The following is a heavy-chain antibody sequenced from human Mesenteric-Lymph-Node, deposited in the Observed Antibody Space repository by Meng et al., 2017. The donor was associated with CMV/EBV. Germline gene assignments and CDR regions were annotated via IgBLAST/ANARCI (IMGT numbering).Heavy chain of an antibody. J-gene: IGHJ4*02. Sequence: SLKISCAASGSTFSTCAMHWLRQAPGKVLEWVALISYDGDSKYYADPVKGRFAISRDNSKNTMYLQMNSLRVEDTAVYYCARGPPGKSIAARPLDYWGQGTLVTVSS. CDR1: GSTFSTCA. D-gene: IGHD6-6*01. CDR2: ISYDGDSK. CDR3: ARGPPGKSIAARPLDY. V-gene: IGHV3-30*09.